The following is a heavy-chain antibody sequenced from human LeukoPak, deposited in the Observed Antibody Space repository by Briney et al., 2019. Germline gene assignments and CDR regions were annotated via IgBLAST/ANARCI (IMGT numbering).Heavy chain of an antibody. CDR1: GGTFSRYA. J-gene: IGHJ6*03. V-gene: IGHV1-69*06. CDR3: ARVLSYYYYYMDV. CDR2: IIPIFGTA. Sequence: GASVKVSCKASGGTFSRYAISWVRQAPGQGLEWMGGIIPIFGTANYAQKFQGRVTITADKSTSTAYMELSSLRSEDTAVYYCARVLSYYYYYMDVWGKGTTVTVSS.